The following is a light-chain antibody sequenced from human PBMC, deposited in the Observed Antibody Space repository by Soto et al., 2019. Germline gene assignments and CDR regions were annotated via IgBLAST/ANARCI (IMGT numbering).Light chain of an antibody. CDR2: DAS. V-gene: IGKV1-5*01. CDR3: QQTYRTPLT. CDR1: QSISSW. J-gene: IGKJ4*01. Sequence: DIQMTQSPSTLSASVGYRFTITCRASQSISSWLAWYQQKPGKAPKLLIYDASSLESGVPSRFSGSGSGTDFTLTISSLQPEDFATYSCQQTYRTPLTFGGGTKVDIK.